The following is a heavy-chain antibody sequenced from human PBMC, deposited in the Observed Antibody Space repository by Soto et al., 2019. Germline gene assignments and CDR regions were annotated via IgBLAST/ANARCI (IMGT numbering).Heavy chain of an antibody. CDR1: GFTVSSNY. CDR3: ARDNYDILTGYGPGYYGMDV. CDR2: IYSGGST. D-gene: IGHD3-9*01. J-gene: IGHJ6*02. Sequence: GGSLRLSCAASGFTVSSNYMSWVRQAPGKGLEWVSVIYSGGSTYYADSVKGRFTISRDNSKNTLYLQMNSLRAEDTAVYYCARDNYDILTGYGPGYYGMDVWGQGTTVTVSS. V-gene: IGHV3-53*01.